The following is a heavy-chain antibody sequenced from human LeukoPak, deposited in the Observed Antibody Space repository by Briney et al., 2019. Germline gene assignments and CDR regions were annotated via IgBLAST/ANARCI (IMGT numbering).Heavy chain of an antibody. CDR1: GGSFSGYY. V-gene: IGHV4-34*01. CDR3: ARDRLPNYYGSGTYAFDI. D-gene: IGHD3-10*01. Sequence: SETLSLTCAVYGGSFSGYYWSWIRQPPGKGLEWIGEINHSGSTNYNPSLKSRVTISVDTSKNQFSLKLSSVTAADTAVYYCARDRLPNYYGSGTYAFDIWGQGTMVTVSS. J-gene: IGHJ3*02. CDR2: INHSGST.